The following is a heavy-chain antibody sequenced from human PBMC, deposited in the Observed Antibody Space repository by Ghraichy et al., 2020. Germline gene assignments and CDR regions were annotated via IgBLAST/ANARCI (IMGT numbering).Heavy chain of an antibody. V-gene: IGHV1-69*13. Sequence: SVKVSCKASGGTFSSYAISWVRQAPGQGLEWMGGIIPIFGTANYAQKFQGRVTITADESTSTAYMELSSLRSEDTAVYYCARTAPLYCSSTSCNYYYYYYMDVWGKGTTVTVSS. CDR2: IIPIFGTA. CDR1: GGTFSSYA. CDR3: ARTAPLYCSSTSCNYYYYYYMDV. J-gene: IGHJ6*03. D-gene: IGHD2-2*01.